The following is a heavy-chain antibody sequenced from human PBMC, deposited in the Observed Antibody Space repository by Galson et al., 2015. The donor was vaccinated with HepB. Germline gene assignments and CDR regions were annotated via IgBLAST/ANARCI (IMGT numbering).Heavy chain of an antibody. CDR1: GVTFKDPA. CDR3: ALQDCSGTSCSRPY. Sequence: SLRLSCAGSGVTFKDPAVSWFRQAPGKGLEWVSTISGDGFNTHYADSVKGRFTISRDKSKTMLFLQMSSLRADDTAVYYCALQDCSGTSCSRPYWGQGTLVTVSS. CDR2: ISGDGFNT. D-gene: IGHD2-2*01. J-gene: IGHJ4*02. V-gene: IGHV3-23*01.